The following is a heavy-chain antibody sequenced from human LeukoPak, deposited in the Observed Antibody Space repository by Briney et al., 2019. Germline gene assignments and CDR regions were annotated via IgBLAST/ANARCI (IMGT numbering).Heavy chain of an antibody. V-gene: IGHV1-46*01. D-gene: IGHD6-6*01. CDR2: INPSGGST. CDR3: ARDGPRIAALGEDFDY. J-gene: IGHJ4*02. Sequence: ASVKVFCKASGYTFTSYYMHWVRQAPGQGLEWMGIINPSGGSTSYAQKFQGRVTTTRDTSTSTVYMELSSLRSEDTAVYYCARDGPRIAALGEDFDYWGQGTLVTVSS. CDR1: GYTFTSYY.